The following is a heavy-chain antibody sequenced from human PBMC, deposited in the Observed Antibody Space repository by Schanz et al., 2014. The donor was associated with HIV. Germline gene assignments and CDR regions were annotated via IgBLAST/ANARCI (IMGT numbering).Heavy chain of an antibody. CDR3: ARGRYSGSYYNY. V-gene: IGHV1-69*13. Sequence: QVQLQQSGAEVKKPGSSVTVSCTASGDGFTTRTISWLRQAPGHALEWMGGIIPIFGAAKNAPKFQGRVTITADESTSTAYMELSSLRSEDTAVYYCARGRYSGSYYNYWGQGTLVTVST. D-gene: IGHD1-26*01. CDR1: GDGFTTRT. CDR2: IIPIFGAA. J-gene: IGHJ4*02.